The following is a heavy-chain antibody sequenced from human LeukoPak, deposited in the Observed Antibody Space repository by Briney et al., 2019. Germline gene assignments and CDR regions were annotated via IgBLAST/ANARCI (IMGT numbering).Heavy chain of an antibody. CDR1: GGSISSGSYY. J-gene: IGHJ4*02. V-gene: IGHV4-61*02. CDR2: IYTSGST. CDR3: ARGVGGGSLGY. D-gene: IGHD3-16*01. Sequence: SQTLSLTCTVSGGSISSGSYYWSWIRQPAGKGLEWIGRIYTSGSTNYNPSLKSRVTISVDTSKNQFSLKLSSVTAADTAVYYCARGVGGGSLGYWGQGTLVTASS.